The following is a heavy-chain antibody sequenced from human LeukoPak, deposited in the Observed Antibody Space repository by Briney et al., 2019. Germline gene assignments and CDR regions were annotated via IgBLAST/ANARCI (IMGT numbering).Heavy chain of an antibody. CDR2: IRYDGTNK. D-gene: IGHD3-9*01. CDR1: GFTFSTYG. CDR3: AKEYDILTGYYAFDM. V-gene: IGHV3-30*02. J-gene: IGHJ3*02. Sequence: GSLRLSCAASGFTFSTYGMHWVRQAPGKGLEWVAFIRYDGTNKYYADSVKGRFTISRDNSKNTLYLQMNSLRAEDTAVYYCAKEYDILTGYYAFDMWGQGTMVTVSS.